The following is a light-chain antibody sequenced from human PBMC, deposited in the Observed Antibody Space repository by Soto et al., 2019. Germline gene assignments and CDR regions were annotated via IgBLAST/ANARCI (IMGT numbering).Light chain of an antibody. V-gene: IGLV1-40*01. CDR2: VNN. CDR3: QSYDNRLSASV. Sequence: QSVLTQPPSVSVAPGQRVTISCTGSSSNIGAPYDVHWYKQLPGTAPKLLIYVNNNRPSGVPDRFSGSKSGTSASLAITGLQAEDEADYYCQSYDNRLSASVFGGGTKLTVL. CDR1: SSNIGAPYD. J-gene: IGLJ2*01.